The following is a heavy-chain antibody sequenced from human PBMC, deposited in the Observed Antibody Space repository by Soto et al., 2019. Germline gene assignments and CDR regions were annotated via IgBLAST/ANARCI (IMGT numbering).Heavy chain of an antibody. D-gene: IGHD2-2*01. J-gene: IGHJ4*02. V-gene: IGHV3-21*01. CDR2: ISSSSSYI. Sequence: EVQLVESGGGLVKPGGSLRLSCAASGFTFSSYSMNWVRQAPGKGLEWVSSISSSSSYIYYADSVKGRFTISRDNAKNSLYLQMNSLRAEDTAVYYCARDRFVVVPAAARGNDYWGQGTLVTVSS. CDR3: ARDRFVVVPAAARGNDY. CDR1: GFTFSSYS.